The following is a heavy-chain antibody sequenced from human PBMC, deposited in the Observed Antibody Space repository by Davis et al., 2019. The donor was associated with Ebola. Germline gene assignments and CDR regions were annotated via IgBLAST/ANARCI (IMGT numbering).Heavy chain of an antibody. D-gene: IGHD6-19*01. Sequence: PGGSLRLSCPASGFTVSSNYTSWVRQAPGKGLEWVSVIYSGGTTFYADSVKDRFTIPRDNSKNTLYLQMNSLRAEDTAVYYCAKDRAYSSGWTLDYWGQGTLVTVSS. V-gene: IGHV3-66*01. CDR2: IYSGGTT. J-gene: IGHJ4*02. CDR1: GFTVSSNY. CDR3: AKDRAYSSGWTLDY.